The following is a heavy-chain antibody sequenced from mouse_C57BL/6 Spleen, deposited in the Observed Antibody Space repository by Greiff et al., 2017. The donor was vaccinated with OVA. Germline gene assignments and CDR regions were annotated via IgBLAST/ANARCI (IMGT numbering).Heavy chain of an antibody. CDR1: GYTFTSYW. J-gene: IGHJ2*01. D-gene: IGHD4-1*01. CDR2: IYPSDSET. V-gene: IGHV1-61*01. Sequence: QVQLQQPGAELVRPGSSVKLSCKASGYTFTSYWMDWVKQRPGQGLEWIGNIYPSDSETHYNQKFKDKATLTVDKSSSTAYMQLSSLTSEDSAVYYCARGGRLDYFDYWGQGTTLTVSS. CDR3: ARGGRLDYFDY.